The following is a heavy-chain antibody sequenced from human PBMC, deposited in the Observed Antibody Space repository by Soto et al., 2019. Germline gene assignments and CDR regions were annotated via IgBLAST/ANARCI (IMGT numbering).Heavy chain of an antibody. D-gene: IGHD2-15*01. J-gene: IGHJ3*01. CDR1: GFFISSGNY. V-gene: IGHV4-38-2*01. CDR3: ARARWYDAFDV. CDR2: IFHGGNT. Sequence: PSETPSLTCAVSGFFISSGNYWGCIRRPPGKGLEWIGSIFHGGNTYYNPSLKSRVTISVDMSKNQFSLKLNSVTAADTAVYYCARARWYDAFDVWGKGTVVTVSS.